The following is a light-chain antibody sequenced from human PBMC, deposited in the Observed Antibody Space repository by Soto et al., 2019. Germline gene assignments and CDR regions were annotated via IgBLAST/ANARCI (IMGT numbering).Light chain of an antibody. V-gene: IGKV1-27*01. J-gene: IGKJ1*01. CDR2: GAS. Sequence: DIQMTQSPSSLSASVGDRVTITCRASQGISNYLAWYQQKPGKVPKLLMYGASTLQSGVPSRFSGSGSGTAFTLTISSLQPEDVATYYCQKYNSAPRTFGQGTKVEIK. CDR3: QKYNSAPRT. CDR1: QGISNY.